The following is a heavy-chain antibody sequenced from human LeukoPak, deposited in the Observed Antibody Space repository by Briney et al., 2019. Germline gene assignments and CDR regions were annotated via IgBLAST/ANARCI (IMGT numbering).Heavy chain of an antibody. D-gene: IGHD1-26*01. Sequence: GASVKVSCKASGYTFTDSYMHWVRQAPGEGLEWMGWINPNSGDTSYAQKFQGRVTITRDTSASTAYMELSSLRSEDTAVYYCARESVGEPYYFDYWGQGTLVTVSS. V-gene: IGHV1-2*02. CDR2: INPNSGDT. J-gene: IGHJ4*02. CDR1: GYTFTDSY. CDR3: ARESVGEPYYFDY.